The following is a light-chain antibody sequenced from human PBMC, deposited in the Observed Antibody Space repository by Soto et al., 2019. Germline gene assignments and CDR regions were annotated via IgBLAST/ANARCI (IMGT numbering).Light chain of an antibody. Sequence: EIVMTQSPATLSVSPRESATLSCRASQSVSGNLAWYQQKPGQAPRLLIYGASTRATGIPARFSGSGSGTEFTLTISSLQSEDFAVYYCQQYNNWLITFGQGTRLEIK. CDR1: QSVSGN. J-gene: IGKJ5*01. CDR2: GAS. V-gene: IGKV3-15*01. CDR3: QQYNNWLIT.